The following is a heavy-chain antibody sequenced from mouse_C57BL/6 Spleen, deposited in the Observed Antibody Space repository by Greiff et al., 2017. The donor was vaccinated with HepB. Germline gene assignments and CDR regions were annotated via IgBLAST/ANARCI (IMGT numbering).Heavy chain of an antibody. D-gene: IGHD1-1*01. CDR3: ARDYYGTRGFDY. V-gene: IGHV1-20*01. CDR2: INPYNGDT. Sequence: EVQLQQSGPELVKPGDSVKISCKASGYSFTGYFMNWVMQSHGKSLEWIGRINPYNGDTFYNQKFKGKATLTVDKSSSTAHMELRSLTSEDSAVYYCARDYYGTRGFDYWGQGTTLTVSS. CDR1: GYSFTGYF. J-gene: IGHJ2*01.